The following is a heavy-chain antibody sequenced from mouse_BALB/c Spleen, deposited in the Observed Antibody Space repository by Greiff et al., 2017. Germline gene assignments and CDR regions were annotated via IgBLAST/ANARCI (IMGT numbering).Heavy chain of an antibody. Sequence: QVQLKESGPGLVAPSQSLSITCTVSGFSLTSYDISWIRQPPGKGLEWLGVIWTGGGTNYNSAFMSRLSISKDNSKSQVFLKMNSLQTDDTAIYYCVRDHDYQYYFDYWGQGTTLTVSS. V-gene: IGHV2-9-2*01. CDR2: IWTGGGT. CDR1: GFSLTSYD. J-gene: IGHJ2*01. D-gene: IGHD2-4*01. CDR3: VRDHDYQYYFDY.